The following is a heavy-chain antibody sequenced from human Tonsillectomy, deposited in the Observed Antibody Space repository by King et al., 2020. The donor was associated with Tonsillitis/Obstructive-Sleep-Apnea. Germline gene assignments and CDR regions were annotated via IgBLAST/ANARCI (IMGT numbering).Heavy chain of an antibody. CDR3: AGDRGFGFWSGYYDY. CDR1: GGSFSGYY. D-gene: IGHD3-3*01. CDR2: INHSVST. Sequence: VQLQQWGAGLLKPSETLSLTCAVYGGSFSGYYWSWIRQPPGKGLEWIGEINHSVSTNYNPSLKSRVTISVDTSKNQFSLKLSSVTAADTAVYYCAGDRGFGFWSGYYDYWGQGTLVTVSS. V-gene: IGHV4-34*01. J-gene: IGHJ4*02.